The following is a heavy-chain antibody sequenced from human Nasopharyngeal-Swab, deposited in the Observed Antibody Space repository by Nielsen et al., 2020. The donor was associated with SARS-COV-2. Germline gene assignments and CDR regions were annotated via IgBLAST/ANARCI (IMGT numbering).Heavy chain of an antibody. CDR3: ARQAVFANFDN. CDR2: INTDTGNP. V-gene: IGHV7-4-1*02. Sequence: SVKVSCKASGYTLTSYAINWVRQAPGQGLEWMGWINTDTGNPTYAQGFTGRFVFSLDTSVSTAYLQISSLEAEDTVIYYCARQAVFANFDNWGQGTLVTVSS. D-gene: IGHD2-21*01. CDR1: GYTLTSYA. J-gene: IGHJ4*02.